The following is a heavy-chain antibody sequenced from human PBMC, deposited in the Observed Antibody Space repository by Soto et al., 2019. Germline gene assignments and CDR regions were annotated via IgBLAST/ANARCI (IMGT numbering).Heavy chain of an antibody. D-gene: IGHD5-18*01. Sequence: SETLSLTCTVSGGSINHYYLTWIRQPPGKGLEWMGYIYYSGTTTNYNPSLKSRVTISVDTSKNQFSLKLSSVTAADTAVYYCARRYGSCFDYWGQGTLVTVSS. V-gene: IGHV4-59*08. CDR1: GGSINHYY. CDR3: ARRYGSCFDY. J-gene: IGHJ4*02. CDR2: IYYSGTT.